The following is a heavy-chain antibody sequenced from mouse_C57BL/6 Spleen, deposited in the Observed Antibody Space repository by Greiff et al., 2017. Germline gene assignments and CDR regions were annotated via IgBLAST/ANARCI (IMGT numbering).Heavy chain of an antibody. J-gene: IGHJ3*01. Sequence: VKLQESGPELVKPGASVKISCKASGYAFSSSWMNWVKQRPGNGLEWIGRIYPGDGDTNYNGKFKGKATLTADKSSSTAYMQLSSLTSEDSAVYFCARSERGFAYWGQGTLVTVSA. CDR1: GYAFSSSW. V-gene: IGHV1-82*01. CDR3: ARSERGFAY. CDR2: IYPGDGDT.